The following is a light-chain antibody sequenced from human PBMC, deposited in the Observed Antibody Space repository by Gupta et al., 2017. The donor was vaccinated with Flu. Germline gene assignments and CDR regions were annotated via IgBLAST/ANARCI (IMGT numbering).Light chain of an antibody. J-gene: IGKJ1*01. Sequence: GDRVTITCRVSQTISSWLAWYQQRPGKAPSLLIYKASNLESGVPSRFSGSGSGTEFILTISSLQPDDFATYYCQHYNTYPWTFGQGTKVEVK. CDR2: KAS. CDR3: QHYNTYPWT. CDR1: QTISSW. V-gene: IGKV1-5*03.